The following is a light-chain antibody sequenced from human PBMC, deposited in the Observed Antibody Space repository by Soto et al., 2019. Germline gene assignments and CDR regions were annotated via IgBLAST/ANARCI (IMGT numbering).Light chain of an antibody. CDR1: SSNIGSNY. CDR2: RNN. Sequence: QSVLTQPPSASGTPGQRVTISCSGSSSNIGSNYVYWYQQLPGTAPKLLLYRNNRRPSGVPDRFSGSKSGTSASLAISGLRSEDEADYYCAAWDDSLSGDVVFGGGTKLTVL. J-gene: IGLJ2*01. CDR3: AAWDDSLSGDVV. V-gene: IGLV1-47*01.